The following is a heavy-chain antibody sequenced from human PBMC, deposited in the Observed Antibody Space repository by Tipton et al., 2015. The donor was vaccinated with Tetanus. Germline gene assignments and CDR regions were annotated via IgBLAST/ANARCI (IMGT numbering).Heavy chain of an antibody. V-gene: IGHV4-39*01. CDR3: ARHNPSGLWFGELDSSFDY. Sequence: TLSLTCTVSGGSISSSSYYWGWIRQPPGKGLEWIGTIYYSGSTYYNPSIKSRVTISIDTSKNQFSQKLSSVTAADTAVYYCARHNPSGLWFGELDSSFDYWGQGTLVTVSS. D-gene: IGHD3-10*01. CDR2: IYYSGST. J-gene: IGHJ4*02. CDR1: GGSISSSSYY.